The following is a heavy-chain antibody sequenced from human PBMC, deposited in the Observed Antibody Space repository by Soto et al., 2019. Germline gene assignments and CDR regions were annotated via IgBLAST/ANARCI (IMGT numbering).Heavy chain of an antibody. CDR3: ARGLAAAVLYYFDY. V-gene: IGHV1-2*04. CDR1: GYTFTGYY. J-gene: IGHJ4*02. Sequence: ASVKVSCKASGYTFTGYYMHWVRQAPGQGLEWMGWINPNSGGTNYAQKFKGWVTMTRDTSISTAYMELSRLRSDDTAVYYCARGLAAAVLYYFDYWGQGTLVTVSS. CDR2: INPNSGGT. D-gene: IGHD6-13*01.